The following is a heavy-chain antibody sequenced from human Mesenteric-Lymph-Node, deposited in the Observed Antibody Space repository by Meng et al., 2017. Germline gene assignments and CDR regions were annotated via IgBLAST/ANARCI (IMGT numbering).Heavy chain of an antibody. D-gene: IGHD3-10*01. J-gene: IGHJ4*02. CDR1: GFTFSSYA. CDR2: ISYDGSNK. V-gene: IGHV3-30*07. Sequence: GESLKISCAASGFTFSSYAMHWVRQAPGKGLEWVAVISYDGSNKYYADSVKGRFTISRDNAKNSLYLQMNSLRAEDTALYYCARGPLYGSGSPYDYWGQGTLVTVPQ. CDR3: ARGPLYGSGSPYDY.